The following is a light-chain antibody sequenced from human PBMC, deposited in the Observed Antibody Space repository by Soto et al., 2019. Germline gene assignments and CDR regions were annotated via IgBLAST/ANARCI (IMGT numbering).Light chain of an antibody. CDR1: RANIGSNA. J-gene: IGLJ2*01. V-gene: IGLV1-44*01. CDR2: TNY. Sequence: QSVLTQPPSAPGTPGQRVSISCSGGRANIGSNAVNWYQQLPGTAPKLLIYTNYQRPSGVPDRFSGSKSDTSASLAISGLQSEDEADYYCAAWDDSLNGPVFGGGTKVTVL. CDR3: AAWDDSLNGPV.